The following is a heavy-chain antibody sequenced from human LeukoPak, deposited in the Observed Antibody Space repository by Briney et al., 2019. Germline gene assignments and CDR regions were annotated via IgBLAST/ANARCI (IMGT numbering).Heavy chain of an antibody. CDR1: GGSFSGYY. D-gene: IGHD3-16*02. J-gene: IGHJ4*02. V-gene: IGHV4-34*01. Sequence: SETLSLTCAVYGGSFSGYYWSWIRQPPGKGLEWIGEINHSGSTNYNPSLKSRVTISVDTSKNQFSLKLSSVTAADTAVYYCARGDYVWGSYRAFDYWGQGTLVIVSS. CDR3: ARGDYVWGSYRAFDY. CDR2: INHSGST.